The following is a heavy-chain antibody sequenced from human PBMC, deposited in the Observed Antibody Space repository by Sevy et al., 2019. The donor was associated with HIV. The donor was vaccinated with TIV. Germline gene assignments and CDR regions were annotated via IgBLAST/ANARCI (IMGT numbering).Heavy chain of an antibody. Sequence: GGSLRLSCAASGFMFNNFAMSWVRQAPGKGLEWVSLINTGGDITYYADSVKGRFSISRDNFKNILYLQMNSLRAEDTAVYYCAREAGEVSWGQGTLVTVSS. CDR2: INTGGDIT. CDR3: AREAGEVS. D-gene: IGHD3-10*01. CDR1: GFMFNNFA. V-gene: IGHV3-23*01. J-gene: IGHJ5*02.